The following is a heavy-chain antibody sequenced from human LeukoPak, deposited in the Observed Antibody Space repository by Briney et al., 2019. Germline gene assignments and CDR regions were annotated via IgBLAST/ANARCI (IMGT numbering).Heavy chain of an antibody. V-gene: IGHV5-51*01. CDR3: ARGAGGGGAAAGTNYFDY. J-gene: IGHJ4*02. CDR1: GYSFATYW. CDR2: IYPGDSDT. Sequence: GESLKISCEGSGYSFATYWIAWVRQMPGKGLEWMAIIYPGDSDTRYSPSFEGQVTISADKSTSTAYLQWSSLKASDTAMYYCARGAGGGGAAAGTNYFDYWGQGTLVTVSS. D-gene: IGHD6-13*01.